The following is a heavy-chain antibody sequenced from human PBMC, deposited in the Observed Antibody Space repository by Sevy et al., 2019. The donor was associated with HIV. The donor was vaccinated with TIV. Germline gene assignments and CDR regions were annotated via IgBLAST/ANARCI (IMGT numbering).Heavy chain of an antibody. J-gene: IGHJ4*02. D-gene: IGHD3-3*01. CDR3: AKHTIFGVVIGNFDY. Sequence: GGSLRLSCAASGFTFSSYAMSWVRQAPGKGLEWVSAISGSGGSTYYADSVKGRFTISRDNSKNTLYLQMNSLRAEDEAVYDCAKHTIFGVVIGNFDYWGQGTLVTVSS. CDR2: ISGSGGST. V-gene: IGHV3-23*01. CDR1: GFTFSSYA.